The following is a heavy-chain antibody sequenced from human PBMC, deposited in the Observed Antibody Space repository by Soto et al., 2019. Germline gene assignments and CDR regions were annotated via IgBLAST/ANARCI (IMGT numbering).Heavy chain of an antibody. Sequence: SETLSLTCTVSGDSISGSPYFWGWIRQPPGKRLELIGSIFYDGYTLYTPSLKSRVTISVDTSKNQFYLKLTSVAAADTAIYFCARLQAAVPHYWGQG. J-gene: IGHJ4*02. CDR1: GDSISGSPYF. D-gene: IGHD6-13*01. V-gene: IGHV4-39*01. CDR2: IFYDGYT. CDR3: ARLQAAVPHY.